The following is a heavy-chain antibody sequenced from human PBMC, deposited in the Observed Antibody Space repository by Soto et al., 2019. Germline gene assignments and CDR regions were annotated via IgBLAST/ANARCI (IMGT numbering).Heavy chain of an antibody. CDR3: ARHGPDFWGGPPPNWFDP. J-gene: IGHJ5*02. V-gene: IGHV4-39*01. D-gene: IGHD3-3*01. Sequence: SETLSLTCVVSSDSLTITSHYWGWVRQPPGKGLEWIGYVYYSGSPYYNPSLKGRATISLDTSKNHLTLKLSSVTAADTAVYYCARHGPDFWGGPPPNWFDPWGQGTLVTVSS. CDR2: VYYSGSP. CDR1: SDSLTITSHY.